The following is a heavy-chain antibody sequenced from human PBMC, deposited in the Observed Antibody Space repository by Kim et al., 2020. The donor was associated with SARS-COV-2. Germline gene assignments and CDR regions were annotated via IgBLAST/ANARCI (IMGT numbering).Heavy chain of an antibody. CDR3: ARSCNEVVFDY. J-gene: IGHJ4*02. V-gene: IGHV1-3*01. D-gene: IGHD1-1*01. Sequence: ASVKVSCKASGYTFTSYAMHWVRQAPGQRLEWMGWINAGNGNTKYSQKFQGRVTITRDTSVSTAYMELSSLRSEDTAVYYCARSCNEVVFDYWGQGTLVTVSS. CDR1: GYTFTSYA. CDR2: INAGNGNT.